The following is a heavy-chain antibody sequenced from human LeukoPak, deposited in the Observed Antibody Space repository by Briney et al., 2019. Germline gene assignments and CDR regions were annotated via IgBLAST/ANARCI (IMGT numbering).Heavy chain of an antibody. J-gene: IGHJ4*02. D-gene: IGHD5-24*01. CDR3: ARVMAAQESYVDY. CDR1: GYTFTGYY. CDR2: INPNSGGA. V-gene: IGHV1-2*02. Sequence: ASVKDSCLASGYTFTGYYIHWVRPAPGQGLEWMGWINPNSGGANYAEMFQGRVTMTRDTSIRTAYMELSRLRSDDTAVYRCARVMAAQESYVDYWGQGTLVTVSS.